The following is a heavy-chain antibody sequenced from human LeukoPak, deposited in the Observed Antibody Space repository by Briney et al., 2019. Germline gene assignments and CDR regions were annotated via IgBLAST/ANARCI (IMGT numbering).Heavy chain of an antibody. D-gene: IGHD6-13*01. CDR3: ASSGSIAAPMDWFDP. Sequence: SETLSLTCAVYGGSFSGYYWSWIRQPPGKGLEWIGEINHSGSTNYNPSLKSRVTLSVDTSKNQFSLKLSSVTAADTAVYYCASSGSIAAPMDWFDPWGQGTLVAVSS. J-gene: IGHJ5*02. CDR2: INHSGST. V-gene: IGHV4-34*01. CDR1: GGSFSGYY.